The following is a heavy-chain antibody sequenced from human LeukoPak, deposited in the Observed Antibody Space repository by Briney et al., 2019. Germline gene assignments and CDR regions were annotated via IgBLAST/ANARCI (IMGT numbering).Heavy chain of an antibody. D-gene: IGHD6-19*01. V-gene: IGHV1-69*05. CDR3: ARLYSSGWYYFDY. J-gene: IGHJ4*02. CDR1: GGTFSSYA. CDR2: IIPIFGTA. Sequence: SVKVSCKASGGTFSSYAISWVRQAPGQGLEWVGRIIPIFGTANYAQKFQGRVTITTDESTSTAYMELSSLRSEDTAVYYCARLYSSGWYYFDYWGQGTLVTVSS.